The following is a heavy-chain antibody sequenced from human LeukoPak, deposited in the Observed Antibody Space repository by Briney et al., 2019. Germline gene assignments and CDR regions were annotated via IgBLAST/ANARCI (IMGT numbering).Heavy chain of an antibody. Sequence: SVKVSCKASGGSFSSYAISWVRQAPGQGLQWMGRIIPIFGTANYAQRFQDRVTITADIVSSTAYMELTSLTSGDTAVYFCAKQGAARQDYYMDVWGNGTTVTVSS. CDR2: IIPIFGTA. CDR3: AKQGAARQDYYMDV. J-gene: IGHJ6*03. D-gene: IGHD5-18*01. CDR1: GGSFSSYA. V-gene: IGHV1-69*06.